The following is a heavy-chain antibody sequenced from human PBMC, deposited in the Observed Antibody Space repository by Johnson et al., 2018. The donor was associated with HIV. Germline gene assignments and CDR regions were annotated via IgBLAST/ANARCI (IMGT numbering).Heavy chain of an antibody. CDR3: ARGRDSSGNGGAFDI. J-gene: IGHJ3*02. CDR2: INQDGSET. Sequence: VQLVESGGGLVKPGESLRLSCAASGFTFSNAWMTWVRQAPGKGLEWVSNINQDGSETYYLDHIKGRSTISRDNAKNSLFLQMNSLRADDPALYYCARGRDSSGNGGAFDIWGQGIMVTVSS. CDR1: GFTFSNAW. V-gene: IGHV3-7*05. D-gene: IGHD1-26*01.